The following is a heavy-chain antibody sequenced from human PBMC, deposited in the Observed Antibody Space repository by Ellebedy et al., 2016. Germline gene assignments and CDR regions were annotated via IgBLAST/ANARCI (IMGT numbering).Heavy chain of an antibody. V-gene: IGHV3-53*04. CDR3: ARDRHATNIVVVPGNAFDI. J-gene: IGHJ3*02. D-gene: IGHD2-2*01. CDR1: GFSVSSNF. Sequence: GESLKISXAASGFSVSSNFMSWVRQAPGKGLEWVSVIYNSAATYYADSVKGRFTISRHNSKNTLYLQMNSLRAEDTAVYYCARDRHATNIVVVPGNAFDIWGQGTMVTVSS. CDR2: IYNSAAT.